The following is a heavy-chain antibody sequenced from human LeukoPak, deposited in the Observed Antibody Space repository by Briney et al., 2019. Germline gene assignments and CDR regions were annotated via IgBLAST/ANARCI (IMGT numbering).Heavy chain of an antibody. V-gene: IGHV3-48*03. CDR2: ISTSCSRT. Sequence: GRSLRLSRVVSGFTFSSYEMYWVRQPPGKELEWVAYISTSCSRTIYAASVKGRFTISRDNAKNSLYLEMNSLRAADTAVYYCVREGGCTAGSCSQCFQHWGRGTLVTVSS. CDR3: VREGGCTAGSCSQCFQH. J-gene: IGHJ1*01. CDR1: GFTFSSYE. D-gene: IGHD2-15*01.